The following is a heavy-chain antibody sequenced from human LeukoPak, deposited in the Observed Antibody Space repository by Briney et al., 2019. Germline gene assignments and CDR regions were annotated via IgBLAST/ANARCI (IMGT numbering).Heavy chain of an antibody. Sequence: GGSLRLSCAASGFTFSSYAMHWVRQAPGKGLEWVAVISYDGSNKYYADSVKGRFTNSRDNSKNTLYLQMNSLRAEDTAVYYCARSEGYSSSWAPLDYWGQGTLVTVSS. CDR1: GFTFSSYA. D-gene: IGHD6-13*01. J-gene: IGHJ4*02. CDR2: ISYDGSNK. V-gene: IGHV3-30*04. CDR3: ARSEGYSSSWAPLDY.